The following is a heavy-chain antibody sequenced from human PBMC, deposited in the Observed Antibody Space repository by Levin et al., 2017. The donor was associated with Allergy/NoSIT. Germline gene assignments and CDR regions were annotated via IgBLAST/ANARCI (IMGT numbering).Heavy chain of an antibody. D-gene: IGHD3-22*01. Sequence: LSLPCAASGFTFSSYSMNWVRQAPGKGLEWVSYISSSSSTIYYADSVKGRFTISRDNAKNSLYLQMNSLRDEDTAVYYCARDIVTMIVVVIKRFDYYGMDVWGQGTTVTVSS. J-gene: IGHJ6*02. CDR2: ISSSSSTI. CDR1: GFTFSSYS. CDR3: ARDIVTMIVVVIKRFDYYGMDV. V-gene: IGHV3-48*02.